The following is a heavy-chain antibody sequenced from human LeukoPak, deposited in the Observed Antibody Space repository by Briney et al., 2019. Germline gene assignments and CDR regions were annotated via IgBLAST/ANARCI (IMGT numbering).Heavy chain of an antibody. V-gene: IGHV4-59*01. CDR1: GGSISSYY. D-gene: IGHD3-22*01. J-gene: IGHJ6*03. Sequence: PSETLSLTCTVSGGSISSYYWSWIRQPPGKGLEWIGYIYYSGSTNYNPSLKSRVTISVDTSKNQFSLKLSSVTAADTAVYYCARVLNYYDSSGYYDGYYYYYYMDVWGKGTTVTVSS. CDR3: ARVLNYYDSSGYYDGYYYYYYMDV. CDR2: IYYSGST.